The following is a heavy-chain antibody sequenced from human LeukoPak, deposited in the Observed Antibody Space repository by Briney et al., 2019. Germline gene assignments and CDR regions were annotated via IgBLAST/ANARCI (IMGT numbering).Heavy chain of an antibody. V-gene: IGHV1-8*03. CDR3: ARGLGSSWYDYYYYMDV. J-gene: IGHJ6*03. Sequence: ASVKVSCKASGYTFTSYDINWVRQATGQGLEWMGWMNPNSGNTGYAQKSQGRVTITRNTSISTAYMELSSLRSEDTAVYYCARGLGSSWYDYYYYMDVWGKGTTVTVSS. CDR1: GYTFTSYD. D-gene: IGHD6-13*01. CDR2: MNPNSGNT.